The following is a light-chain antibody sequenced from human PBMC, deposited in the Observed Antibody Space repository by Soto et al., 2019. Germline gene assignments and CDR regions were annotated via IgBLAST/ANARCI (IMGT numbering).Light chain of an antibody. CDR2: DVS. Sequence: QSVLTQPRSVSGSPGQSVTISCTGTSSDVGGYNYVSWYQQHPGKAPKVMIYDVSNRPSGVSNRFSGSKSANTASLTISGLQAEDEADYHCSAYTTSSTVVFGSGTKVTVL. J-gene: IGLJ1*01. V-gene: IGLV2-14*03. CDR3: SAYTTSSTVV. CDR1: SSDVGGYNY.